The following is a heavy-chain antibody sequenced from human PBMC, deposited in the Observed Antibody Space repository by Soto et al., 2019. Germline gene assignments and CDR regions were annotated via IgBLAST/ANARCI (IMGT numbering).Heavy chain of an antibody. D-gene: IGHD3-10*01. V-gene: IGHV3-15*01. J-gene: IGHJ4*02. CDR3: TTLDDHYYGSGSYYNGPWDY. CDR1: GFTFSNAW. CDR2: IKSKTDGGTT. Sequence: EVQLVESGGGLVKPGGSLRLSCAASGFTFSNAWMSWVRQAPGKGLEWVGRIKSKTDGGTTDYAAPVKGRFTISRDDSKNTLYLQMNSLKTEDTAVYYCTTLDDHYYGSGSYYNGPWDYWGLGTLVTVSS.